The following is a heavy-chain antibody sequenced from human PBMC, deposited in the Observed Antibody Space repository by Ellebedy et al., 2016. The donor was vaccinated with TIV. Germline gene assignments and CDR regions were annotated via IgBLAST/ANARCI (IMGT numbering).Heavy chain of an antibody. D-gene: IGHD3-22*01. CDR1: GFIFAAYG. CDR3: ARAGGYFDY. V-gene: IGHV3-20*04. CDR2: INLNGGST. J-gene: IGHJ4*02. Sequence: GESLKISCAASGFIFAAYGMSWVRHAPGKGLEWVSGINLNGGSTVYADSVKGRFTISRDNAKNALYLQMNSLRAEDTALYYCARAGGYFDYWGQGTLVTVSS.